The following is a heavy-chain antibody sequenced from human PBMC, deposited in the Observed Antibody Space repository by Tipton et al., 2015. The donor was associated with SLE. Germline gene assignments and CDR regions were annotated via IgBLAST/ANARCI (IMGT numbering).Heavy chain of an antibody. D-gene: IGHD3/OR15-3a*01. CDR1: GGSISSHY. Sequence: PGLVKPSETLSLNCTVSGGSISSHYWGWVRQPAGKGLEWIGYIYISGSTNYNPSLKSRVSMSMDTANNQFSLHLRSVTAADTAVYYCARGQHQFGRFDYWGQGTLVTVSS. CDR2: IYISGST. J-gene: IGHJ4*02. V-gene: IGHV4-4*07. CDR3: ARGQHQFGRFDY.